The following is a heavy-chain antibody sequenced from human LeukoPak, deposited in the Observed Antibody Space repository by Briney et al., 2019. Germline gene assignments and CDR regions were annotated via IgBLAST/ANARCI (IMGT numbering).Heavy chain of an antibody. CDR2: INPSGGST. CDR3: ARDYSKGAAAATRYYYYYGMDV. Sequence: ASVTVSCKASGYTFTSYYMHWVRQAPGQGLEWMGLINPSGGSTSYAQKFQGRVTMTRDTSTSTVYMELSSLRSEDTAVYYCARDYSKGAAAATRYYYYYGMDVWGKGTTVTVSS. CDR1: GYTFTSYY. V-gene: IGHV1-46*01. J-gene: IGHJ6*04. D-gene: IGHD6-13*01.